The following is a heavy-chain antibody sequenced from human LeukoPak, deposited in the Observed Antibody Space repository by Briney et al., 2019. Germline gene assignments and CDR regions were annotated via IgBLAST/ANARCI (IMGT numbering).Heavy chain of an antibody. D-gene: IGHD5-18*01. CDR2: ISSSSSYI. J-gene: IGHJ5*02. CDR1: GFTFSSYS. V-gene: IGHV3-21*01. CDR3: ARGSGDTALYNWFDP. Sequence: GGSLRLSCAASGFTFSSYSMNWVRQAPGKGLEWVSSISSSSSYIYYADSVKGRFTISRDNAKNSLYLQMNSLRAEDMAVYYCARGSGDTALYNWFDPWGQGTLVTVSS.